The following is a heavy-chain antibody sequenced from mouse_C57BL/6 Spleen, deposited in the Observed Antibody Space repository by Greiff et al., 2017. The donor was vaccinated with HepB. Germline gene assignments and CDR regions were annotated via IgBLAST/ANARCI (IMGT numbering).Heavy chain of an antibody. CDR3: AHGYYPDY. D-gene: IGHD2-3*01. V-gene: IGHV5-17*01. J-gene: IGHJ2*01. Sequence: VQLKESGGGLVKPGGSLKLSCAASGFTFSDYGMHWVRQAPEKGLEWVAYISSGSSTIYYADTVKGRFTISRDNAKNTLFLQMTSLRSEDTAMYYCAHGYYPDYWGQGTTLTVSS. CDR2: ISSGSSTI. CDR1: GFTFSDYG.